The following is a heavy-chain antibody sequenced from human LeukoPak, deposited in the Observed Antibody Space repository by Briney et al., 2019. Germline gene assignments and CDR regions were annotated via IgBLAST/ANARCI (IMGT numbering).Heavy chain of an antibody. CDR3: ARGDFGVANYFDY. J-gene: IGHJ4*02. CDR2: IYYSGTT. V-gene: IGHV4-30-4*08. D-gene: IGHD3-3*01. Sequence: TSQTLSLTCTVSGGSINSGDYYWSWPRQPPGKGLEWIGYIYYSGTTYYNPSIKSRVTIPVDTSKNQFSLKLSSVTAADTAVYYCARGDFGVANYFDYWGQGTLVTDSS. CDR1: GGSINSGDYY.